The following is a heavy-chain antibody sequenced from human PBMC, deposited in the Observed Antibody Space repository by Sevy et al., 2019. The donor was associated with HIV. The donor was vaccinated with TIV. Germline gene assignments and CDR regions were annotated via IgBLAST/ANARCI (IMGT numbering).Heavy chain of an antibody. CDR1: GASISSGLYY. CDR3: ARDLEGGEFDY. J-gene: IGHJ4*02. CDR2: SYHSGST. V-gene: IGHV4-31*03. Sequence: SETLSLTCTVSGASISSGLYYWTWIRQHPGKGLEWIGYSYHSGSTFYNPSLKSRVTLSADTSKTQFSLKLSSVTAADTAVYFCARDLEGGEFDYWGQGTLVTVSS. D-gene: IGHD2-21*01.